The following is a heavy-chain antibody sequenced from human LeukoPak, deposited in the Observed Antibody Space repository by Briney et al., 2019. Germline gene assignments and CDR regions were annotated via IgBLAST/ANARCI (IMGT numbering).Heavy chain of an antibody. D-gene: IGHD3-10*01. V-gene: IGHV4-34*01. CDR1: GGSFSGYY. J-gene: IGHJ6*03. CDR2: INHSGST. Sequence: SETLSLTCAVYGGSFSGYYWSWIRQPPGKGLEWIGEINHSGSTNYNPSLKSRVTISVDTSKNQFSLKLSSVTAADTAVYYCARAGEDPGYYYYMDVWGKGTTVTISS. CDR3: ARAGEDPGYYYYMDV.